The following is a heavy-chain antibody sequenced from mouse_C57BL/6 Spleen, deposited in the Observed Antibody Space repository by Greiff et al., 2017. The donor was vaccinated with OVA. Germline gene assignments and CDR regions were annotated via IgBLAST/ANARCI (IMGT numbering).Heavy chain of an antibody. Sequence: VQLQQSGAELVKPGASVKLSCTASGFNIKDYYMPWVKQRTEQGLEWIGRIDPEDGETKYAPKFQGTATITAATSSNTAYLQLSSLTSEDTAVYYGASTGAYYSNYGWFAYWGQGTLVTVSA. CDR3: ASTGAYYSNYGWFAY. CDR2: IDPEDGET. V-gene: IGHV14-2*01. CDR1: GFNIKDYY. D-gene: IGHD2-5*01. J-gene: IGHJ3*01.